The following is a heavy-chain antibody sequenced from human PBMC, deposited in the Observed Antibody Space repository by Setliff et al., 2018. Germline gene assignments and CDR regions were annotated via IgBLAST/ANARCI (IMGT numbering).Heavy chain of an antibody. CDR3: VREGVDRRSSTDYRYYMDV. D-gene: IGHD5-12*01. CDR2: TIPMFRTT. Sequence: SVKVSCKASGCTFSNYGISWVRQAPGQGLEWMGGTIPMFRTTNYARKFQGRVTIITDESTSTAYMQLSSLGSDDTAVYYCVREGVDRRSSTDYRYYMDVWGEGTTVNVSS. CDR1: GCTFSNYG. J-gene: IGHJ6*03. V-gene: IGHV1-69*05.